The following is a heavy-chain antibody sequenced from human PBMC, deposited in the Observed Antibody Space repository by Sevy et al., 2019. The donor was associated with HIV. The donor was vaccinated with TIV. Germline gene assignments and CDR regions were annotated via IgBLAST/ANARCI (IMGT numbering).Heavy chain of an antibody. Sequence: SETLSLTCTVSGGSISSSSYYWGWIRQPPGKGLEWIGSIYYSGSTYYNPSLKSRVTISVDTSKNQFSLKLSSVTAADTAVYYSARQPYYYGSGSYYHYYYYGMDVWGQGTTVTVSS. CDR3: ARQPYYYGSGSYYHYYYYGMDV. CDR2: IYYSGST. J-gene: IGHJ6*02. D-gene: IGHD3-10*01. CDR1: GGSISSSSYY. V-gene: IGHV4-39*01.